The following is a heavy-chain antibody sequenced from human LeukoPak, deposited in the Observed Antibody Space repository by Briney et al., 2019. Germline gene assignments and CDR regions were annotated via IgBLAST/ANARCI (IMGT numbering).Heavy chain of an antibody. CDR3: AQGRWGGSGIYSLFDH. V-gene: IGHV3-23*01. D-gene: IGHD3-10*01. CDR2: ISGSGADT. J-gene: IGHJ4*02. Sequence: GGSPRLSCAASGFIFSGYAMSWVRQAPGKGLEWVSSISGSGADTYYADSVMGRFTISRDNSKNTLSLQMSSLRAEDTAIYYCAQGRWGGSGIYSLFDHWGQGALVTVSS. CDR1: GFIFSGYA.